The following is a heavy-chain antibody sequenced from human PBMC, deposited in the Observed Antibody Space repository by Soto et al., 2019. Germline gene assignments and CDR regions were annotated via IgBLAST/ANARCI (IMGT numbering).Heavy chain of an antibody. D-gene: IGHD3-10*01. CDR2: IKSTGDGGTT. J-gene: IGHJ4*02. CDR3: STDPPKLLGPFDY. Sequence: EVQLVESGGGLVKPGGSLRLACAASGFTFRSTWMNWVRQAPGKGLEWVGRIKSTGDGGTTDYAAPVKGRFSISRDDSKDTLYLQMNSLKADDTAVYFCSTDPPKLLGPFDYWGQGTLVAVSS. CDR1: GFTFRSTW. V-gene: IGHV3-15*07.